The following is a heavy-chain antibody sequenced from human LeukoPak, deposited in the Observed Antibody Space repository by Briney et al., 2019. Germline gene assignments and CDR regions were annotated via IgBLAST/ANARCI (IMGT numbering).Heavy chain of an antibody. D-gene: IGHD3-9*01. CDR3: AKAGFYDILTDGLDI. CDR1: GFTFSDYY. CDR2: IRGSGFST. Sequence: GGSLRLSCAASGFTFSDYYMSWVRQARGKGLEWVSGIRGSGFSTDYADSVKGRFTISRDNSKNTLYPQMNSLRVEDTAVYYCAKAGFYDILTDGLDIWGQGTMVIVSS. J-gene: IGHJ3*02. V-gene: IGHV3-23*01.